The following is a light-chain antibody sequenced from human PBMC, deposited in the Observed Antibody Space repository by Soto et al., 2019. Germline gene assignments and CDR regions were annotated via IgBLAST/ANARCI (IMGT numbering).Light chain of an antibody. Sequence: DIQMTQSPSSLSAPLGDRVTITCRASQSVSKFLNWYQERPGKAPALLIYLTSTLQSGVPSRFSGSRSGTDYTLTIGSLQPEDFATYYCQQLNGSPWTFGQGTKVDI. CDR1: QSVSKF. CDR3: QQLNGSPWT. J-gene: IGKJ1*01. CDR2: LTS. V-gene: IGKV1-39*01.